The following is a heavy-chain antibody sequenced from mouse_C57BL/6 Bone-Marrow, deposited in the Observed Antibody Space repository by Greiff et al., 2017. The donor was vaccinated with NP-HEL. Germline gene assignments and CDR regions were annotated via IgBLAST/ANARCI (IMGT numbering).Heavy chain of an antibody. D-gene: IGHD2-4*01. Sequence: EVKLLESGPELVKPGASVKISCKASGYSFTGYYMNWVKQSPEKSLEWIGEINPSTGGTTYNQKFKAKATLTVDKSSSTAYMQLKSLTSEDSAVYYCAFYYDYDEGFAYWGQGTLVTVSA. CDR2: INPSTGGT. V-gene: IGHV1-42*01. CDR1: GYSFTGYY. J-gene: IGHJ3*01. CDR3: AFYYDYDEGFAY.